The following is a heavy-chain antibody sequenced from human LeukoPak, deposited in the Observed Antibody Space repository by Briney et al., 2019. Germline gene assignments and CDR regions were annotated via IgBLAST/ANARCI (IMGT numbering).Heavy chain of an antibody. J-gene: IGHJ4*02. D-gene: IGHD4-17*01. Sequence: SWVRQPPGKGLEWIGYIYYSGSTYYNPSLKSRVTISVDTSKNQFSLKLSSVTAADTAVYYCARDSSPDYGVDYWGRGTLVTVSS. CDR3: ARDSSPDYGVDY. V-gene: IGHV4-30-4*08. CDR2: IYYSGST.